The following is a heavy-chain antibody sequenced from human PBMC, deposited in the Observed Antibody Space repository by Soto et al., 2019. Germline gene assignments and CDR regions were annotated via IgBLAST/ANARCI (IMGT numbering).Heavy chain of an antibody. J-gene: IGHJ3*02. D-gene: IGHD3-10*01. CDR1: GGTFSSYT. CDR2: IIPILGIA. V-gene: IGHV1-69*02. Sequence: QVQLMQSGAEVKKPGSSVKVSCKASGGTFSSYTISWVRQAPGQGLEWMGRIIPILGIANYAQKFQGRVTITADKSTSTAYMELSSLRSEDTAVYYCARLTIGYAFDIWGQGTMVTVSS. CDR3: ARLTIGYAFDI.